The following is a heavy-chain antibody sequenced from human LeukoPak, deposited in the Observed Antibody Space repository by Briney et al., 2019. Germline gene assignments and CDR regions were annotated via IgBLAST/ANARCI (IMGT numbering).Heavy chain of an antibody. V-gene: IGHV6-1*01. CDR2: TYYRSQWFI. J-gene: IGHJ4*02. CDR1: GDRVSSDSAA. CDR3: ARGSGYYDTGSFSFVDN. D-gene: IGHD3-22*01. Sequence: SQTLSLTCAISGDRVSSDSAAWNWIRQSPSRGLEWLGRTYYRSQWFIDYAVSVKTRITIKSDTSSNQFSLELSSVTPEDTGVYYCARGSGYYDTGSFSFVDNWGQGTLVTVSS.